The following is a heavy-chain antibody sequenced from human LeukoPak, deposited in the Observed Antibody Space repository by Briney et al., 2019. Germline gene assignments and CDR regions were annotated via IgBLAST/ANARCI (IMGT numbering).Heavy chain of an antibody. CDR3: AKDRSRGSSGYLY. CDR2: ISSSSSTI. J-gene: IGHJ4*02. D-gene: IGHD3-22*01. V-gene: IGHV3-48*04. Sequence: GGSLRLSCAASGLTFSSYSMNWVRQAPGKGLEWVSYISSSSSTIYYADSVKGRFTISRDNAKNSLYLQMNSLRAEDTAVYYCAKDRSRGSSGYLYWGQGTLVTVSS. CDR1: GLTFSSYS.